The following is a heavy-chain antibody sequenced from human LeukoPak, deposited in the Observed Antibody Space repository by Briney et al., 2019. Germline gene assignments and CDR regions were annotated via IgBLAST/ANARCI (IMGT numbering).Heavy chain of an antibody. CDR2: IYPGDSDT. CDR1: GYSFTSYW. J-gene: IGHJ4*02. CDR3: ARRRSYDILTGYYRTYYFDY. V-gene: IGHV5-51*01. D-gene: IGHD3-9*01. Sequence: GESLKISCKGSGYSFTSYWIGWVRQMPGKGLEWMGIIYPGDSDTRYSPSFQGQVTISADKSISTAYLQWSSLKASDTAMYYCARRRSYDILTGYYRTYYFDYWGQGTLVTVSS.